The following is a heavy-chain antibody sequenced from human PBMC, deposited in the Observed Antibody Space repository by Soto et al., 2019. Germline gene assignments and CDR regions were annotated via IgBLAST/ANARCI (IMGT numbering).Heavy chain of an antibody. J-gene: IGHJ6*02. CDR3: ARAKNYDFWSGYYQDYYYGMDV. CDR2: IIPIFGTA. Sequence: SVKVSCKASGGTFSSYAISWVRQAPGQGLEWMRGIIPIFGTANYAQKFQGRVTITADESTSTAYMELSSLRSEDTAVYYCARAKNYDFWSGYYQDYYYGMDVWGQGTTVTVSS. V-gene: IGHV1-69*13. CDR1: GGTFSSYA. D-gene: IGHD3-3*01.